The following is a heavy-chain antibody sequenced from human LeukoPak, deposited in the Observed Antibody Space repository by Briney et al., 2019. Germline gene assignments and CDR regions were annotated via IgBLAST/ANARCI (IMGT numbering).Heavy chain of an antibody. D-gene: IGHD2-15*01. CDR2: ISSSDTSI. CDR3: AKAPVTTCRGAFCYPFDY. Sequence: GGSLRLSCAASGFTFSDYYMSWIRQAPGKGLEWVSYISSSDTSIYYADSVKGRFTISRDNAKNSLYLQMNRLRPEDAAVYYCAKAPVTTCRGAFCYPFDYWGLGTLVTVSS. J-gene: IGHJ4*02. V-gene: IGHV3-11*01. CDR1: GFTFSDYY.